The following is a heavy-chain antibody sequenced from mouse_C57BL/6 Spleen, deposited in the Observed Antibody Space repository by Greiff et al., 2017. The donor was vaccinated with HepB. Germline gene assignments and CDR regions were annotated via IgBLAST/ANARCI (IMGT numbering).Heavy chain of an antibody. V-gene: IGHV3-6*01. D-gene: IGHD4-1*01. CDR1: GYSITSGYY. Sequence: EVKLMESGPGLVKPSQSLSLTCSVTGYSITSGYYWNWIRQFPGKNLEWMGYLSYDGSNNYNQSLKNRISITLDKSKNQFFLKLNSVTTEDTATYYCASSPDWDWFAYWGQGTLVTVSA. CDR2: LSYDGSN. CDR3: ASSPDWDWFAY. J-gene: IGHJ3*01.